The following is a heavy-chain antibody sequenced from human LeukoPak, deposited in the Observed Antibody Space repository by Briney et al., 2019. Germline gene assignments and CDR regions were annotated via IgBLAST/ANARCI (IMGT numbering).Heavy chain of an antibody. CDR3: GRHGRRRLLWFGESKGMDV. Sequence: GESLKISCKGSGYSFTSYWIGWVRQMPGKGLEWMGIIYPGDSETRYSPSFQGQVTISADKSISTAYLQWSSLKASDTAMYYCGRHGRRRLLWFGESKGMDVWGQGTTVTVSS. CDR1: GYSFTSYW. CDR2: IYPGDSET. D-gene: IGHD3-10*01. V-gene: IGHV5-51*01. J-gene: IGHJ6*02.